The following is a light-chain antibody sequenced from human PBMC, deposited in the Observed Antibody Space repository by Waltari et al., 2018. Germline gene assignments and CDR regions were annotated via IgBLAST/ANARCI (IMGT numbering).Light chain of an antibody. J-gene: IGKJ1*01. CDR3: QHTYGTLRT. CDR2: GAS. V-gene: IGKV1-39*01. Sequence: DIPMTQSPSSLSASVGDRVTITCRASQSINDHLNWYQQKPGNAPKLLIYGASSWQSGVPSRVSGSGSGADVTLTISSLQPEDFATYYCQHTYGTLRTFGQGTKVEI. CDR1: QSINDH.